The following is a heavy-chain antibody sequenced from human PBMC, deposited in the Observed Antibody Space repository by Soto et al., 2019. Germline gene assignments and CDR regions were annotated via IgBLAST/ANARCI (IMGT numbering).Heavy chain of an antibody. D-gene: IGHD6-19*01. Sequence: EVQLVESGGGLIQPGGSLRLSCAASGFTVSSKYMTWVRQAPGKGLEWVSVIYGGGTTYYADSVKGRFTITRDNSKNTLYLQMNTLSAEDTAVYYCVQTTGWPGFDFCGQGTLVTVSS. CDR3: VQTTGWPGFDF. CDR2: IYGGGTT. CDR1: GFTVSSKY. J-gene: IGHJ4*02. V-gene: IGHV3-53*01.